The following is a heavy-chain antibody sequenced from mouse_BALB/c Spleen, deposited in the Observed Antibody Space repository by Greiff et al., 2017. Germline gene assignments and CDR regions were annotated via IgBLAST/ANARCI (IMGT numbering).Heavy chain of an antibody. V-gene: IGHV5-17*02. D-gene: IGHD3-3*01. CDR1: GFTFSSFG. CDR3: AREGRYFDV. J-gene: IGHJ1*01. Sequence: EVMLVESGGGLVQPGGSRKLSCAASGFTFSSFGMHWVRQDPERGLVWVVYISRGSSTIYYADTVKGRFTISRDNPKNTLFLQMTSIMSEDTAMYYCAREGRYFDVWGAGTTVTVSS. CDR2: ISRGSSTI.